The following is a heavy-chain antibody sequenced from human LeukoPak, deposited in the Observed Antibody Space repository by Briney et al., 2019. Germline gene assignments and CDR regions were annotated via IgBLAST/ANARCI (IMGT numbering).Heavy chain of an antibody. Sequence: ASVKVSCKASGYTFTGYHMHWVRQAPGQGLEWMGRINPNSGGTNYAQKFQGRVTMTRDTSISTAYMELSRLRSDDTAVYYCARVIGYYGSGSYYNRSYGMDVWGQGTTVTVSS. J-gene: IGHJ6*02. CDR1: GYTFTGYH. CDR2: INPNSGGT. V-gene: IGHV1-2*06. CDR3: ARVIGYYGSGSYYNRSYGMDV. D-gene: IGHD3-10*01.